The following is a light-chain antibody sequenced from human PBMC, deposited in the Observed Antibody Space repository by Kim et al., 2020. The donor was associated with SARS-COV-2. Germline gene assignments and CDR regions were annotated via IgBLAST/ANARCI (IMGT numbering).Light chain of an antibody. J-gene: IGKJ4*01. Sequence: VGDRVTITCQANQDISNYLNWYQQKPGKDSKLLIYEASNLVTVVPSRFSGRGSGTEFTLTISSRKPEDSATCYWQQYENIPTPLTFGGGTNADSK. CDR1: QDISNY. CDR2: EAS. CDR3: QQYENIPTPLT. V-gene: IGKV1-33*01.